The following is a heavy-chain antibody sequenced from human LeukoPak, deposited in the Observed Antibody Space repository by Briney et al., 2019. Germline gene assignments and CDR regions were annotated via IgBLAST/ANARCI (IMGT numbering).Heavy chain of an antibody. CDR1: GFTFTDYH. V-gene: IGHV1-2*02. Sequence: AAVTVSFKASGFTFTDYHIHWVRQAPGQGLEWMGYIKSNTCDRQYAQNFQGRVTMTRDTSISTAYIELSSLKSDDTAVYYCARGLSPTITNWFDPWGQGTLVTVSS. J-gene: IGHJ5*02. CDR3: ARGLSPTITNWFDP. CDR2: IKSNTCDR. D-gene: IGHD5-24*01.